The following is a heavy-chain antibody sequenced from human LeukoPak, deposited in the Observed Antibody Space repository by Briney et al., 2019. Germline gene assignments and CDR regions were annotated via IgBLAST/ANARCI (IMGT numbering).Heavy chain of an antibody. V-gene: IGHV5-51*01. CDR3: ARPASDYGDYYYFDY. CDR1: GYSFTSYW. D-gene: IGHD4-17*01. Sequence: GESLKISCKGSGYSFTSYWIGWVRQMPGKGLEGMGIIYPGDSDTRYSPSFQGQVTISADKSSSTAYLQWSSLKASDTAMYYCARPASDYGDYYYFDYWGQGTLVTVSS. J-gene: IGHJ4*02. CDR2: IYPGDSDT.